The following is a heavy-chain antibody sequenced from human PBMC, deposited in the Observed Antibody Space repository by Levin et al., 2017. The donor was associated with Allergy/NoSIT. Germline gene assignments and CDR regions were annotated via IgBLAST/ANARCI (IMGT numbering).Heavy chain of an antibody. CDR3: SRFRVRSTGGGDYSDY. V-gene: IGHV3-49*03. CDR1: GFTFGDYA. J-gene: IGHJ4*02. CDR2: IRSKAYGGTT. Sequence: GGSLRLSCTASGFTFGDYAVNWFRQAPGKGLEWVGFIRSKAYGGTTEYAASVKGRFTISRHDSKSIAFLQMNSLETEDTAVYYCSRFRVRSTGGGDYSDYWGQGSLVTVSS. D-gene: IGHD1-1*01.